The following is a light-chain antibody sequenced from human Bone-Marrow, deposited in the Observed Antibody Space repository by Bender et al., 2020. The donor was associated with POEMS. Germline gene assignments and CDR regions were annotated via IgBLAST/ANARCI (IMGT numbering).Light chain of an antibody. CDR3: QSYDNSLGGWV. CDR1: TSNIGNNA. CDR2: GND. Sequence: QSVLTQPPSASGPPGQRVTISCSGSTSNIGNNAVNWYLQLPGTAPKLLIYGNDQRPSGVPDRFSGSKSGTSASLAITGLQAEDEGDYYCQSYDNSLGGWVFGGGTKLTVL. J-gene: IGLJ3*02. V-gene: IGLV1-44*01.